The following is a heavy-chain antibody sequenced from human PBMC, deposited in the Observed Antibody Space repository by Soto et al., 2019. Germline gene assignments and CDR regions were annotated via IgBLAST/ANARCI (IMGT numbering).Heavy chain of an antibody. J-gene: IGHJ4*02. V-gene: IGHV4-30-4*01. CDR3: ARAEDCSGGSCYGLYFDY. CDR1: VDSISSGAYY. Sequence: SETLGLTCTFSVDSISSGAYYWSCMRQPPGKGLEWIGYIYYSGSTYYNPSLKSRVTISVDTSKNQFSLKLSSVTAADTAVYYCARAEDCSGGSCYGLYFDYWGQGTMVTVSS. D-gene: IGHD2-15*01. CDR2: IYYSGST.